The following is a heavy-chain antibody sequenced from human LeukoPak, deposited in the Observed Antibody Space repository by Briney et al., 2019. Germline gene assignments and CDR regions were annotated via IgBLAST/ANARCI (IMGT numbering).Heavy chain of an antibody. V-gene: IGHV1-69*01. D-gene: IGHD1-1*01. J-gene: IGHJ4*02. Sequence: GSSVKVSCKASGGTFSSYAISWVRQAPGQGLEWMGGIIPIFGTANYAQKFQGRVTITADESTSTAYMELSSLRSEDTAVYYCAGELETLYYFDYWGQGTLVTVSS. CDR2: IIPIFGTA. CDR1: GGTFSSYA. CDR3: AGELETLYYFDY.